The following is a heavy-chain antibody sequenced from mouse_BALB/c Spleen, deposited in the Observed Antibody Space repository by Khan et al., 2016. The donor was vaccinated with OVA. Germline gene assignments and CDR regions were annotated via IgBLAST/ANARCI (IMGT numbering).Heavy chain of an antibody. J-gene: IGHJ2*01. V-gene: IGHV3-2*02. CDR3: GGMDGGDFDY. CDR1: GYSITTDYA. D-gene: IGHD2-3*01. Sequence: EVQLVESGPGLVKPSQSLSLTCTVTGYSITTDYAWNWIRQFPGNKLEWMGYLSYSGNTKYNPSLKSRISLTRDTSKNQFFLQLKSVTTEDTARFCCGGMDGGDFDYWGQGTTLTVSS. CDR2: LSYSGNT.